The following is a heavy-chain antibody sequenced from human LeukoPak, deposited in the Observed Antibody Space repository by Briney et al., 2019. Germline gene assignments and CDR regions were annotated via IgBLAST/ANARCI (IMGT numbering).Heavy chain of an antibody. J-gene: IGHJ4*02. V-gene: IGHV3-53*01. CDR2: IYSGGNT. CDR1: GFTVSSNY. Sequence: GGSLRLSCAASGFTVSSNYLCWVRQAPGKGLECVSVIYSGGNTYYADSVKGRFTISRDNSKNTLFLQMNSLRAEDTAVYYCARRGDGGRSFDYWGQGTLVTVSS. CDR3: ARRGDGGRSFDY. D-gene: IGHD4-23*01.